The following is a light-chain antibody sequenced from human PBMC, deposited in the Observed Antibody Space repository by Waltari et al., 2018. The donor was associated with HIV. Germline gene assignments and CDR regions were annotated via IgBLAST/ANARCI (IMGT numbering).Light chain of an antibody. CDR3: AAWDDSLSVYV. V-gene: IGLV1-47*01. CDR1: SSNIGSNY. Sequence: QSVLTQPPSASGTPGQRVTISCSGSSSNIGSNYVYWYQQLPGTAPKLLIYRNNQRPPGVPDRFSGATSGTSASLAISGLRSEDEADYFCAAWDDSLSVYVFGTGTKVTVL. CDR2: RNN. J-gene: IGLJ1*01.